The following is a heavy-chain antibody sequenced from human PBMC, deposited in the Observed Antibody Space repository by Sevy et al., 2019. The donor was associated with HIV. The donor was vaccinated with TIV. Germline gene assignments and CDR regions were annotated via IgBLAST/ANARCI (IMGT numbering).Heavy chain of an antibody. CDR2: ISGSGGST. V-gene: IGHV3-23*01. Sequence: GGSLRLSCAASGFTFSSYAMSWVRQAPGKGLEWVSAISGSGGSTYYADSVKGRFTISRDNSKNTLYLQMNSLSAEDTAVYYCAKLPSDHYYYYYYMDVWGKGTTVTVSS. CDR3: AKLPSDHYYYYYYMDV. CDR1: GFTFSSYA. D-gene: IGHD3-10*01. J-gene: IGHJ6*03.